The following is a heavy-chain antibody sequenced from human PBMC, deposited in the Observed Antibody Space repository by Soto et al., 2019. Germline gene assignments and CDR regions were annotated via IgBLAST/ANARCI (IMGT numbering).Heavy chain of an antibody. D-gene: IGHD2-2*01. J-gene: IGHJ4*02. CDR1: GFTFTNSA. CDR2: IVVGSDNT. Sequence: QMQLVQSGPEVKKPGTSVKVSCKASGFTFTNSAVQWVRQARGQRLEWIGWIVVGSDNTNYAQKFQERVTITRDMSTSTAYMELSSLRSEDTAVYYCAAWRYATKQFAYFGYWGQGTLVTVSS. V-gene: IGHV1-58*01. CDR3: AAWRYATKQFAYFGY.